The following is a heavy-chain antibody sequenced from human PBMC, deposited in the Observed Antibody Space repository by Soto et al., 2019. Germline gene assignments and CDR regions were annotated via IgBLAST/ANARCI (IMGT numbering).Heavy chain of an antibody. D-gene: IGHD6-13*01. J-gene: IGHJ6*03. Sequence: ASVKVSCKASGYTFTGYYMHWVRQAPGQGLEWMGWINPNSGGTNYAQKFQGWVTMTRDTSISTAYMELSRLRSDDTAVYYCARDGGPIAAATQYYYYMDVWGKGTTVTVSS. V-gene: IGHV1-2*04. CDR1: GYTFTGYY. CDR3: ARDGGPIAAATQYYYYMDV. CDR2: INPNSGGT.